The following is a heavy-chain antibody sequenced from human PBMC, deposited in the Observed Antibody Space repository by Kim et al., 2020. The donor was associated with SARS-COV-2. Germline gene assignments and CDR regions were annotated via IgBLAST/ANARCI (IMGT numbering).Heavy chain of an antibody. Sequence: GESLKISCKGSGYSFTSYWIGWVRQMPGKGLEWMGIIYPGDSDTRYSPSFQGQVTISADKSISTAYLQWSSLKASDTAMYYCARGGSVVDTGLYFDYWGQGTLVTVSS. D-gene: IGHD2-21*01. CDR2: IYPGDSDT. J-gene: IGHJ4*02. CDR3: ARGGSVVDTGLYFDY. CDR1: GYSFTSYW. V-gene: IGHV5-51*01.